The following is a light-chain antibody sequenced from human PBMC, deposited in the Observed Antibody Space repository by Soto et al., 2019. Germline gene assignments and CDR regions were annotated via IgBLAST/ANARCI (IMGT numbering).Light chain of an antibody. J-gene: IGLJ1*01. CDR2: EVN. CDR1: SSDVGGYNY. Sequence: QSALTQPPSASGSPGQSVAISCTGTSSDVGGYNYVSWYQQHPGKAPKLMIYEVNKRPSGVPDRFSVSKSGNTAFLTVSGLQAEDEADYYCSSYAGSSNVFGTGTKLTVL. V-gene: IGLV2-8*01. CDR3: SSYAGSSNV.